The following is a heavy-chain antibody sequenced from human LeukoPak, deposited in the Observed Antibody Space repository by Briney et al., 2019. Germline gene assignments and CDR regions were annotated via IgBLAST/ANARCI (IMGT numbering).Heavy chain of an antibody. J-gene: IGHJ2*01. D-gene: IGHD3-3*01. V-gene: IGHV3-66*01. CDR1: RFTVSSNY. CDR2: IYSGGST. Sequence: EGSLRLSCAASRFTVSSNYMSWVRQAPGKGLEWVSVIYSGGSTYYADSVKGRFTISRDNSKNTLYLQMNSLRAEDTAVYSCARDSRGDWYFDLWGRGTLVTVSS. CDR3: ARDSRGDWYFDL.